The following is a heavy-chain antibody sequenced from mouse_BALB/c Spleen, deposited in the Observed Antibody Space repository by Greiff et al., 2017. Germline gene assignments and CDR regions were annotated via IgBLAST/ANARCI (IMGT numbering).Heavy chain of an antibody. D-gene: IGHD2-10*02. V-gene: IGHV5-15*02. CDR1: GFTFSDYG. CDR3: ARDEEYGNSYAMDY. Sequence: EVKVVESGGGLVQPGGSRKLSCAASGFTFSDYGMAWVRQAPGKGPEWVAFISNLAYSIYYADTVTGRFTISRENAKNTLYLEMSSLRSEDTAMYYCARDEEYGNSYAMDYWGQGTSVTVSS. CDR2: ISNLAYSI. J-gene: IGHJ4*01.